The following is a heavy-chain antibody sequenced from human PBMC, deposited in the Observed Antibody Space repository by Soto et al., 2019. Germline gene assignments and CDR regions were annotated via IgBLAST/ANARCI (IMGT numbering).Heavy chain of an antibody. CDR2: IYYSGST. CDR3: GRISAHGDYAY. J-gene: IGHJ4*02. Sequence: PSETLSLTCTVSGGSISSSNYYWGWIRQPPGKGLEWIGSIYYSGSTYYNPSLKSRVTISVDTSKNQFSLKLTSVTAADTAVYYCGRISAHGDYAYWGQGTLVTVSS. D-gene: IGHD4-17*01. CDR1: GGSISSSNYY. V-gene: IGHV4-39*01.